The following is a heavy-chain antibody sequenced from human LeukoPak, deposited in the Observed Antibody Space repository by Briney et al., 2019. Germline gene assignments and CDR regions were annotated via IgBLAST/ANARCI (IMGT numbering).Heavy chain of an antibody. J-gene: IGHJ4*02. Sequence: SSETLSLTCAVSGGSSSGYYWSWIRQSPGKGLEWIGEINHSRNTNYNPSLKSRVTVSVDTSKNQFSLKLSSVTAADTAVYYCASRSSGWRSDYWGQGTLVTVSS. CDR2: INHSRNT. CDR1: GGSSSGYY. V-gene: IGHV4-34*01. D-gene: IGHD6-19*01. CDR3: ASRSSGWRSDY.